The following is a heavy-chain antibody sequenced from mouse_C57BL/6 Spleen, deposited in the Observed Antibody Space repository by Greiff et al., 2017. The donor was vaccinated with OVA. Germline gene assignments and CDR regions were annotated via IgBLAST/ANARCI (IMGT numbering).Heavy chain of an antibody. CDR3: ARNWDSYYFDD. Sequence: QVQLQQPGAELVKPGASVKLSCKASGYTFTSYWMQWVKQRPGQGLEWIGEIDPSDSYTNYNQKFKGKATLTVDTSSSTAYMQLSSLTSEDSAVYYCARNWDSYYFDDWGQGTTLTVSS. D-gene: IGHD4-1*01. V-gene: IGHV1-50*01. CDR2: IDPSDSYT. CDR1: GYTFTSYW. J-gene: IGHJ2*01.